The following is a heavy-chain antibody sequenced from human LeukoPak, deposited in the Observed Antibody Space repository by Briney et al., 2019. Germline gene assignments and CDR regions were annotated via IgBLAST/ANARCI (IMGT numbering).Heavy chain of an antibody. J-gene: IGHJ5*02. V-gene: IGHV4-39*07. CDR1: GDSMIDNNFY. CDR2: IYYNGRS. Sequence: SETLSLTCTVSGDSMIDNNFYWGWTRQSPQKGLEWIASIYYNGRSLSNPSLRSRVTISVDASKHQISLKLSYVTAADTAVYFCTRDSFGAVRDSWGRGILVTVSS. D-gene: IGHD3-3*01. CDR3: TRDSFGAVRDS.